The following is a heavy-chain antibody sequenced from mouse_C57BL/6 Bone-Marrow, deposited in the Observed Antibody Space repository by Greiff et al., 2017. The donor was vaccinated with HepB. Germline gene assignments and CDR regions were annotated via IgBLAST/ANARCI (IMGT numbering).Heavy chain of an antibody. V-gene: IGHV14-2*01. CDR3: AREGYYGNYRFAY. D-gene: IGHD2-1*01. Sequence: EVKLQESGAELVKPGASVKLSCTASGFTIKDYYMHWVKQRTEQGLEWIGRIDPEDGETKYAPTFQGKATITADTSSNTAYLQLSSLTSEDTAVYYCAREGYYGNYRFAYWGQGTLVTVSA. CDR1: GFTIKDYY. J-gene: IGHJ3*01. CDR2: IDPEDGET.